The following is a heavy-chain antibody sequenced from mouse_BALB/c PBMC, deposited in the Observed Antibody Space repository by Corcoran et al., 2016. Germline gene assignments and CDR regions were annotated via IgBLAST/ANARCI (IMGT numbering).Heavy chain of an antibody. V-gene: IGHV3-6*02. CDR1: GYSITSGYY. J-gene: IGHJ3*01. D-gene: IGHD1-1*01. Sequence: DVQLQESGPGLVKPSQSLSLTCSVTGYSITSGYYWNWIRQFPGNKLEWMGYISYDGSNNYNPSLKNRISITRDTSKNQFSLKLNSVTTEDTATYYCANYYGSPWFAYWGQGTLVTVSA. CDR2: ISYDGSN. CDR3: ANYYGSPWFAY.